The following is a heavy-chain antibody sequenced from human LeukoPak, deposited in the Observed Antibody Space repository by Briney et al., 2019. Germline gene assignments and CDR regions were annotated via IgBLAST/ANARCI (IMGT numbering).Heavy chain of an antibody. D-gene: IGHD3-9*01. V-gene: IGHV1-2*02. CDR1: GYAFTGYY. CDR2: INPNSGGA. Sequence: EASVKVSCTASGYAFTGYYMHWVRQAPGQGLEWMGWINPNSGGANYAQKFQGRVTMTRDTSISTAYMELSRLRSDDTAVYYCARSRYFDWLPPPYYYYYGMDVWGQGTTVTVSS. CDR3: ARSRYFDWLPPPYYYYYGMDV. J-gene: IGHJ6*02.